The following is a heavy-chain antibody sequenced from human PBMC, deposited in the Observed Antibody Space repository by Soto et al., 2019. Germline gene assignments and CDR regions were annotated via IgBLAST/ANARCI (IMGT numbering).Heavy chain of an antibody. Sequence: GGSLRLSCAASGFTFSSYSMNWVRQAPGKGLEWVSSISSSSSYIYYADSVKGRFTISRDNAKNSLYLQMNSLTAADTAVYYCAREDSYGWSGESLDVWGQGTTVTVSS. CDR1: GFTFSSYS. J-gene: IGHJ6*02. D-gene: IGHD6-19*01. CDR3: AREDSYGWSGESLDV. V-gene: IGHV3-21*01. CDR2: ISSSSSYI.